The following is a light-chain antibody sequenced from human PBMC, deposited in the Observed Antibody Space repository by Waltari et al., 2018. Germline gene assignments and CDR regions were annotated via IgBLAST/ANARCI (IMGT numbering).Light chain of an antibody. J-gene: IGLJ2*01. CDR1: SSDVGGYNY. CDR2: DVA. Sequence: QSALTQPVSVSGSPGQSITISCTGTSSDVGGYNYVAWYQQHPYKAPKVIIYDVAIRLFGFSNRFSGSKSGSTASLTISGLQTEDEAYYYCSSYTTRSILLFGGGTKVTVL. V-gene: IGLV2-14*03. CDR3: SSYTTRSILL.